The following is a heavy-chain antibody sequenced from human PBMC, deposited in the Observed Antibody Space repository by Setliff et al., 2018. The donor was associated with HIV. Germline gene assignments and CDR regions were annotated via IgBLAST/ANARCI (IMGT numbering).Heavy chain of an antibody. D-gene: IGHD3-10*01. J-gene: IGHJ4*02. Sequence: LSLTCDVSGDSVTSKSYSWTWIRQPPGKGLEWMGYIIPSGTTYYSPSLKSRLTISIDKSMNHFSLTLSSVTVADTAVYYCATVPPSGTYLDYWGPGMLVTV. CDR2: IIPSGTT. CDR3: ATVPPSGTYLDY. V-gene: IGHV4-30-2*01. CDR1: GDSVTSKSYS.